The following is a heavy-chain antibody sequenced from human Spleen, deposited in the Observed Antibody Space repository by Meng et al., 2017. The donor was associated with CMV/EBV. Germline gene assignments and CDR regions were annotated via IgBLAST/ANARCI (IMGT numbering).Heavy chain of an antibody. CDR1: GFTFRSYG. V-gene: IGHV3-48*04. CDR3: ARDRDTHYCYSDSCYGVGY. Sequence: GESLKISCAGSGFTFRSYGMSWVRQAPGRGLEWISYISATGDTIHYADSVKGRFTVSRDNTKSSVYLRMNSLGAEDTAVYYCARDRDTHYCYSDSCYGVGYWGQGTMVTVSS. CDR2: ISATGDTI. J-gene: IGHJ4*02. D-gene: IGHD2/OR15-2a*01.